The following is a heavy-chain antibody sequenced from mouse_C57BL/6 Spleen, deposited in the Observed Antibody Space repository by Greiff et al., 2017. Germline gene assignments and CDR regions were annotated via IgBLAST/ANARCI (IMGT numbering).Heavy chain of an antibody. J-gene: IGHJ3*01. D-gene: IGHD2-1*01. CDR2: IYPGSGST. CDR3: ARSDGNYVSAWFAY. Sequence: VQLQQPGAELVKPGASVKMSCKASGYTFTSYWITWVKQRPGQGLEWIGDIYPGSGSTNYNEKFKSKATLTVDTSSSTAYMQLSSLTSEDSAVYYCARSDGNYVSAWFAYWGQGTLVTVSA. V-gene: IGHV1-55*01. CDR1: GYTFTSYW.